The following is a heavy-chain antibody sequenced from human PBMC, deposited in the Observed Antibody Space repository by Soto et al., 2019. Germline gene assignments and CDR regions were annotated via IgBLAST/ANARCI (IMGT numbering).Heavy chain of an antibody. Sequence: ASVKVSCKASGYTFTSYAMHWVRQAPGQRLEWMGWINAGNGNTKYSQKFQGRVTITRDTSASTAYMELSSLRSEDTAGYYWARDRRFVADTAMENAYYYYYYMDVWGKGTTVTVSS. CDR1: GYTFTSYA. J-gene: IGHJ6*03. D-gene: IGHD5-18*01. V-gene: IGHV1-3*01. CDR3: ARDRRFVADTAMENAYYYYYYMDV. CDR2: INAGNGNT.